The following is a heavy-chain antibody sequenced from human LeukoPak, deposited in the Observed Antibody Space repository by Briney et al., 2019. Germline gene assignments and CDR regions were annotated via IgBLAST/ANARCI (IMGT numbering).Heavy chain of an antibody. J-gene: IGHJ4*02. Sequence: SETLSLTCTISGDSISSGFYGGWIRQPPGSGVGWIGRFYHRGSTYYNPSLKSRVTISVDTSKNQFSLKLNSVTAADTAVYYCAREGTRYFDSRGYLWGQGTLVTVSS. CDR3: AREGTRYFDSRGYL. V-gene: IGHV4-38-2*02. CDR2: FYHRGST. CDR1: GDSISSGFY. D-gene: IGHD3-22*01.